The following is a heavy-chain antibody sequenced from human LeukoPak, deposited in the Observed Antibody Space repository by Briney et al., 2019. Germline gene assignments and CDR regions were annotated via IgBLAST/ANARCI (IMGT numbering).Heavy chain of an antibody. J-gene: IGHJ5*02. CDR1: GGSFSGYY. Sequence: SETLSLTCAVYGGSFSGYYWSWIRQPPGKGLEWIGEINHSGSTNYNPSLKSRVTISVDTSKNQFSLKLNSVTAADTAVYYCARVVAAAGNNWFDPWGQGTLVTVSS. V-gene: IGHV4-34*01. CDR3: ARVVAAAGNNWFDP. D-gene: IGHD6-25*01. CDR2: INHSGST.